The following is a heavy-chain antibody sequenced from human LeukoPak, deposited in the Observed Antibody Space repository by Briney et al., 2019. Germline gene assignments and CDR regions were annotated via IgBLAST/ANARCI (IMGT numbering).Heavy chain of an antibody. CDR3: ARGGGITMVRGVIHLDY. V-gene: IGHV4-34*01. D-gene: IGHD3-10*01. CDR2: INHSGST. Sequence: PETLSLTCAAYGGSFSGYYWSWIRQPPGKGLEWIGEINHSGSTNYNPSLKSRVTISVDTSKNQFSLKLSSVTAADTAVYYCARGGGITMVRGVIHLDYWGQGTLVTVSS. J-gene: IGHJ4*02. CDR1: GGSFSGYY.